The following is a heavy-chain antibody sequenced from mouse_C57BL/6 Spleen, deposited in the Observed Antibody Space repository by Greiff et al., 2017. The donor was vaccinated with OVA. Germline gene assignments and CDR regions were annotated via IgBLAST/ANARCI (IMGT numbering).Heavy chain of an antibody. CDR3: ARERLYYGSSPYWYFDV. CDR2: IYPSDSET. Sequence: VQLQQPGAELVRPGSSVKLSCKASGYTFTSYWMDWVKQRPGQGLEWIGNIYPSDSETHYNQKFKDKATLTVDKASSTAYMQLSSLTSEDSAVYYGARERLYYGSSPYWYFDVWGTGTTVTVSS. D-gene: IGHD1-1*01. V-gene: IGHV1-61*01. J-gene: IGHJ1*03. CDR1: GYTFTSYW.